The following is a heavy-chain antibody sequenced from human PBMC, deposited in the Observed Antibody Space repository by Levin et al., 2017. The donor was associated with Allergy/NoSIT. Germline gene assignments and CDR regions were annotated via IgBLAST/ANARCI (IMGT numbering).Heavy chain of an antibody. Sequence: PGGFLRLSCTASGFTFNNYVMTWVRQTPGKGLEWVASISATGGSTYYSDSVIGRFTISRDNSRNTLYLQINTLTAGDTALYFCGKRRPTGRATGHFDDWGQGTLVTVAS. V-gene: IGHV3-23*01. CDR1: GFTFNNYV. CDR3: GKRRPTGRATGHFDD. CDR2: ISATGGST. J-gene: IGHJ4*02. D-gene: IGHD5-12*01.